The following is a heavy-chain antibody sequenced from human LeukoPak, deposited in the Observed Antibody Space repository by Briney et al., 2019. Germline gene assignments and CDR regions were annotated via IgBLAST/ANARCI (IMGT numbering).Heavy chain of an antibody. CDR2: MNPNSGNT. CDR1: GYTFTSYG. D-gene: IGHD3-3*01. CDR3: ARGKGNDFWSGYFL. Sequence: ASVKVSCKASGYTFTSYGISWVRQAPGQGLEWMGWMNPNSGNTGYAQKFQGRVTMTRNTSISTAYMELSSLRSEDTAVYYCARGKGNDFWSGYFLWGQGTLVTVSS. J-gene: IGHJ4*02. V-gene: IGHV1-8*02.